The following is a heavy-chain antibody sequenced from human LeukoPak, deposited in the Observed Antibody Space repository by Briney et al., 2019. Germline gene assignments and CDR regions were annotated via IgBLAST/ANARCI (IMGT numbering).Heavy chain of an antibody. CDR2: IRYDGSSK. V-gene: IGHV3-30*02. Sequence: GGSLRLSCVASGFTFSSNGMHWVRQAPGKGLEWVAFIRYDGSSKNYADSVKGRFTISRDNSKNVLYLQMNSLRAEDTAVYYCAKGVDSSSWYRVHDAFDIWGQGTMVTVSS. CDR1: GFTFSSNG. J-gene: IGHJ3*02. D-gene: IGHD6-13*01. CDR3: AKGVDSSSWYRVHDAFDI.